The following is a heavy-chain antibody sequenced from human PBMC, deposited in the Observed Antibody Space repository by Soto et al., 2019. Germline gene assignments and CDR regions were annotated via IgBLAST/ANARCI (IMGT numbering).Heavy chain of an antibody. CDR1: GGTFSSYA. J-gene: IGHJ5*02. D-gene: IGHD5-12*01. CDR2: IIPIFGTA. V-gene: IGHV1-69*06. Sequence: SVKVSCKASGGTFSSYAISWVRQAPGQGLEWMGGIIPIFGTANYAQKFQGRVTITADKSTSTAYMELSSLRSEDTAVYYCARGVEVATIWMNNWFDPWGQGTLVTVSS. CDR3: ARGVEVATIWMNNWFDP.